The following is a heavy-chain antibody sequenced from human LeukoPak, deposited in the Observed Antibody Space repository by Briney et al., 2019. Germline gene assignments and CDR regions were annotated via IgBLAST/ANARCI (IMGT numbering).Heavy chain of an antibody. CDR2: IYYSGST. D-gene: IGHD6-13*01. V-gene: IGHV4-59*01. CDR1: GGSLSSYY. CDR3: ARAGGYSSSLFDY. J-gene: IGHJ4*02. Sequence: PSETLSLTCTVSGGSLSSYYWSWIRQPPGKGLEWIGYIYYSGSTNYNPSLKSRVTISVDTSKNQFSLKLSSVTAADTAVYYCARAGGYSSSLFDYWGQGTLVTVSS.